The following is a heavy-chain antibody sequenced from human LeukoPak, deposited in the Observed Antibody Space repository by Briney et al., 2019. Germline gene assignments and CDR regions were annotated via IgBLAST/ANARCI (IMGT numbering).Heavy chain of an antibody. V-gene: IGHV1-46*01. CDR2: INPSGGST. D-gene: IGHD1-20*01. Sequence: ASVKVSCKASGGTFSSYAISWVRQAPGQGLEWMGIINPSGGSTSYAQKFQGRVTMTRDTSTSTVYMELSSLRSEDTAVYYCAREKAPNWKRENDAFDIWGQGTMVTVSS. J-gene: IGHJ3*02. CDR1: GGTFSSYA. CDR3: AREKAPNWKRENDAFDI.